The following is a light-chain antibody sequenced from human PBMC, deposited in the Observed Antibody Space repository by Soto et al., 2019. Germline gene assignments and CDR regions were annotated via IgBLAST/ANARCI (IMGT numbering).Light chain of an antibody. Sequence: IQLPQSPFFLSASVGDRVTITCRASQTISSWLAWYQQKPGKAPKLLIYKASTLKSGVPSRFSGSGSGTEFTLTISSLQPDDFATYYCQHYNSYSEAFGQGTKVDIK. V-gene: IGKV1-5*03. CDR3: QHYNSYSEA. CDR2: KAS. CDR1: QTISSW. J-gene: IGKJ1*01.